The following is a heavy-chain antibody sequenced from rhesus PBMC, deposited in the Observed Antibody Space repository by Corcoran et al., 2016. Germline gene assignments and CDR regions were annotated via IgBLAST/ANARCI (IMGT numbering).Heavy chain of an antibody. CDR3: AREGGSYYYGLDS. J-gene: IGHJ6*01. CDR1: GFPSSAHD. V-gene: IGHV3-115*01. D-gene: IGHD3-16*01. Sequence: EVQLAEPGGGLVKPGGSLGLSCAASGFPSSAHDMPCARSAPARGLEAVSGIGVDNMYTHYADSVKGRFTISRDNAKNTLSVQMNSRGATDTAVYYCAREGGSYYYGLDSWGQGVVVTVSS. CDR2: IGVDNMYT.